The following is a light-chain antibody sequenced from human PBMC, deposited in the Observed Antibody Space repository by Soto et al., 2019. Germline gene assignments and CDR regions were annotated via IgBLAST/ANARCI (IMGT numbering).Light chain of an antibody. CDR3: LQHNSYTIT. Sequence: DIQMTKSPSTLSASVGDRVAITCRASQSIVSYVAWYQQKPGKAPKRLIYAASSSQSGVPSRFSGSGSGTEFTLTISSLQHEDSATYYCLQHNSYTITFGQGTRMEL. V-gene: IGKV1-17*01. CDR1: QSIVSY. CDR2: AAS. J-gene: IGKJ5*01.